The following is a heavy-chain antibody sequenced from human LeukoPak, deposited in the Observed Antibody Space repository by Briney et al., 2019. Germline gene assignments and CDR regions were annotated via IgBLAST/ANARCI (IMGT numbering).Heavy chain of an antibody. J-gene: IGHJ3*02. CDR3: AKALRGLISHGAFDI. D-gene: IGHD3-3*02. CDR1: GYSFTTYW. CDR2: ITGGGGGT. Sequence: GESLKISCKGSGYSFTTYWIAWVRQAPGKGLEWVSSITGGGGGTYYTDSVMGRFTISRDNSKNTLYLQMNSLRAENTAIYYCAKALRGLISHGAFDIWGQGTMVTVSS. V-gene: IGHV3-23*01.